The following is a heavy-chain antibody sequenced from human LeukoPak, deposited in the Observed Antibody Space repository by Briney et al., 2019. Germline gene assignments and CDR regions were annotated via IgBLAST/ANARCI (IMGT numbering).Heavy chain of an antibody. V-gene: IGHV3-21*01. Sequence: GGSLRLSCAASGFTFSSYSMNWVRQAPGKGLEWVSSISSSSSYIYYADSVKGRFTISRDNAKNSLYLQMNSLRAEDTAVYCCARDVRYSGSWPPYYYYYYGMDVWGQGTTVTVSS. D-gene: IGHD6-13*01. CDR3: ARDVRYSGSWPPYYYYYYGMDV. CDR2: ISSSSSYI. CDR1: GFTFSSYS. J-gene: IGHJ6*02.